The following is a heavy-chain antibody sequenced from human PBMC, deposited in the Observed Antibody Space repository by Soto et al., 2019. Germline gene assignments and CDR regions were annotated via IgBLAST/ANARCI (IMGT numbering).Heavy chain of an antibody. Sequence: PSDTLTRTCDLSRLSITNYHWTRIPHPPGKGLEWIGYGYHTGNTYYNPPLRRRVTIPLDTAKNHVSLRRRSVTAEDTAVYYCAREQYNWKLWGQGTLVTVS. D-gene: IGHD1-20*01. CDR3: AREQYNWKL. V-gene: IGHV4-59*01. CDR2: GYHTGNT. J-gene: IGHJ4*02. CDR1: RLSITNYH.